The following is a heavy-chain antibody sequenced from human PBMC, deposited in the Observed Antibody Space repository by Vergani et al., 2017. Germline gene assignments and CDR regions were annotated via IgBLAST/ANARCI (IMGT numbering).Heavy chain of an antibody. V-gene: IGHV3-23*01. CDR2: VSGSSATP. CDR1: GFSFPGYA. D-gene: IGHD2-15*01. Sequence: EVQLLESGGGLVQPGGSLRLSCEASGFSFPGYAMSWVRQAPGKGLEWVSSVSGSSATPYYADSVKGRFIISRDNSKNTLHLQMNSLRAEDTAVYYCARSISGGSYDYWGRGTLVTVSS. CDR3: ARSISGGSYDY. J-gene: IGHJ4*02.